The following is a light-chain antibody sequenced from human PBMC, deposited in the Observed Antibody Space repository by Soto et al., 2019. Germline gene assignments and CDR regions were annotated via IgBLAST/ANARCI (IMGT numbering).Light chain of an antibody. Sequence: QTVVTQEPSFSVSPGGTVTLTCGLSSGSVSTTYFPSWYQQTPGQAPRTLIYSTNTRSSGVPDRFSGSILGNKAALTITGAQADDESHYYCVLYRGSAIVLFGGGTKLTVL. CDR2: STN. CDR1: SGSVSTTYF. V-gene: IGLV8-61*01. J-gene: IGLJ2*01. CDR3: VLYRGSAIVL.